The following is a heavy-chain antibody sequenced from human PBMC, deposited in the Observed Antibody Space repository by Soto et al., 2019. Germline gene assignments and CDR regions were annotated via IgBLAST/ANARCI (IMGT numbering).Heavy chain of an antibody. V-gene: IGHV6-1*01. CDR2: TYYRSKWYN. J-gene: IGHJ6*02. Sequence: SQTLSLTCAISGDSVSSNSAAWNWIRQSPSRGLEWLGRTYYRSKWYNDYAVSVKSRITINPDTSKNQFSLQLNSVTPEDTAVYYCARVVGDSGSYFDYGMDVWGQGTTVTVSS. CDR1: GDSVSSNSAA. D-gene: IGHD1-26*01. CDR3: ARVVGDSGSYFDYGMDV.